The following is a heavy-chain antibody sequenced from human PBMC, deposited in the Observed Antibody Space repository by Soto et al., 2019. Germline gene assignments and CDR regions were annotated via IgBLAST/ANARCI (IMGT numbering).Heavy chain of an antibody. CDR1: GYTFTSYY. CDR3: ARDGYSSSWYSREYYYYGMDV. Sequence: QVQLVQSGAEVKKPGASVKVSCKASGYTFTSYYMHWVRQAPGQGLEWMGIINPSGGSTSYAQKFQGRVTMTRDTSTSTVYMELSSLRSEDTAVYYCARDGYSSSWYSREYYYYGMDVWGQGTTVTVSS. CDR2: INPSGGST. D-gene: IGHD6-13*01. J-gene: IGHJ6*02. V-gene: IGHV1-46*01.